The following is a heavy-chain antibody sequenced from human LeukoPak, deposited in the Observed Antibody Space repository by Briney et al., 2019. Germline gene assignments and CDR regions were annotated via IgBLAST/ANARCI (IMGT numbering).Heavy chain of an antibody. V-gene: IGHV4-59*01. CDR1: GASIRSYF. J-gene: IGHJ4*02. Sequence: SETLSLTCTVSGASIRSYFWSWIRQPPGKGLEWIGYIYYSGTTNHNPSLKSRVTISVDTSKNQFSLNLSSVTAADTAVYYCARGYDSSAYYPFNYWGQGTLVTVSS. CDR3: ARGYDSSAYYPFNY. D-gene: IGHD3-22*01. CDR2: IYYSGTT.